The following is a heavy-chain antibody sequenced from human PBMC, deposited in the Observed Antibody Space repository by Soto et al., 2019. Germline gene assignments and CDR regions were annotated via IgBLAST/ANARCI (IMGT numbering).Heavy chain of an antibody. CDR2: ISYDGSNK. J-gene: IGHJ4*01. CDR3: AIARVADASLDH. D-gene: IGHD3-3*01. V-gene: IGHV3-30*03. Sequence: PGGSLRLSCAASGFTFSSYGMHWVRQAPGKGLEWVAVISYDGSNKYYADSVKGRFTISRDNSKNTLFLHMNSPRADDTAVYYCAIARVADASLDHWGQGILVTVSS. CDR1: GFTFSSYG.